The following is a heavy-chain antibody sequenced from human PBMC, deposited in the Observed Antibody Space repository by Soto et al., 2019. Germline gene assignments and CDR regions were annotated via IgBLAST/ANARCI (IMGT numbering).Heavy chain of an antibody. D-gene: IGHD3-22*01. CDR2: IDYIGTT. CDR1: GGSLSPNY. CDR3: ARVRITMMRRGGGFDI. V-gene: IGHV4-39*07. J-gene: IGHJ3*02. Sequence: PSETLSLTCTVSGGSLSPNYWGWIRQPPGKGLEWIGSIDYIGTTYYNPSLKSRVTISVDTSKNQFSLKLSSVAAADTAVYYCARVRITMMRRGGGFDIWGQGTMVTVSS.